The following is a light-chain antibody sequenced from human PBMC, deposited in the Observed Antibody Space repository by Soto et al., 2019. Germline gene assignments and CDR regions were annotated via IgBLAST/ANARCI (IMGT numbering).Light chain of an antibody. V-gene: IGKV3-15*01. CDR2: HAS. J-gene: IGKJ4*01. Sequence: EILMTQSPATLSVYPGERATLSCRASQSVYSNLAWYQQKPGQAPRLLIYHASTRATGIPARFSGGGSGTEFTLTISSLQSEDFAVYYCQQYTKWPLTFGGGTKVEIK. CDR3: QQYTKWPLT. CDR1: QSVYSN.